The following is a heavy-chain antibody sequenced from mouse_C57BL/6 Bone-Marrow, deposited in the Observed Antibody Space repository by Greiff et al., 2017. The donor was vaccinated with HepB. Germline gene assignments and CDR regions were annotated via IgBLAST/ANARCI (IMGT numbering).Heavy chain of an antibody. Sequence: EVPLQQSGPSLVRPSQTLSLTCTVTGFSINSDCYWIWIRQFPGNKLEYIGYTFYCGITYYNPPLESRTYITRDTSKNQFSLKLSSVTTEDTATYYCARGYYTYAMDYWGQGTSVTVSS. CDR2: TFYCGIT. CDR3: ARGYYTYAMDY. J-gene: IGHJ4*01. D-gene: IGHD2-12*01. CDR1: GFSINSDCY. V-gene: IGHV3-3*01.